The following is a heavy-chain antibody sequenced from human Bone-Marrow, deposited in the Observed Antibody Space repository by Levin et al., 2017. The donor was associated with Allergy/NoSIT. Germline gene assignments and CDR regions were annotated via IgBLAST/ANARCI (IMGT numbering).Heavy chain of an antibody. V-gene: IGHV3-23*01. CDR3: ATDPSMVYNYYYMDV. Sequence: GESLKISCAASGLPFSSYAMSWVRQAPGKGLEWVSIISGSGATTYYADSVKGRVTISRDNSKDTLSLQMNSLRAEDTAIYYCATDPSMVYNYYYMDVWGKGTTVTVSS. CDR2: ISGSGATT. J-gene: IGHJ6*03. D-gene: IGHD3-10*01. CDR1: GLPFSSYA.